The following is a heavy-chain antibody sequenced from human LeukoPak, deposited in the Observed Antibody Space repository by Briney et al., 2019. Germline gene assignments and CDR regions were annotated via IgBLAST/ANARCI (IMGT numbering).Heavy chain of an antibody. CDR2: INAGNGNT. J-gene: IGHJ4*02. V-gene: IGHV1-3*01. CDR3: ARDASHDSSSWYGVGEDFDY. CDR1: GYTFTSYA. Sequence: ASVKVSCKASGYTFTSYAMHWVRQAPGQRLEWMGWINAGNGNTKYSQKFQGRVTITRDTSASTAYMELSSLRSEDTAVYYCARDASHDSSSWYGVGEDFDYWGQGTLVTVSS. D-gene: IGHD6-13*01.